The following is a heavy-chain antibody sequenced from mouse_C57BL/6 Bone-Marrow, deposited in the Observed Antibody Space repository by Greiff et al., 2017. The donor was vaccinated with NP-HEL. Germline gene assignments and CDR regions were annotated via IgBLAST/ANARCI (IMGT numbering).Heavy chain of an antibody. Sequence: VPLQQPGAELVKPGASVKLSCKASGYTFTSYWMQWVKQRPGQGLEWIGEIDPSDSYTNYNQKFKGKATLTVDTSSSTAYMQLSSLTSEDSAVYYCARWGVYYDYDGFAYWGQGTLVTVSA. CDR3: ARWGVYYDYDGFAY. CDR2: IDPSDSYT. J-gene: IGHJ3*01. D-gene: IGHD2-4*01. CDR1: GYTFTSYW. V-gene: IGHV1-50*01.